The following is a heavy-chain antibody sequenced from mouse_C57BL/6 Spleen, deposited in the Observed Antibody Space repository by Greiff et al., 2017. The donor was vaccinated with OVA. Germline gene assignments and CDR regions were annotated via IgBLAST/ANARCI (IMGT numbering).Heavy chain of an antibody. V-gene: IGHV1-26*01. D-gene: IGHD4-1*01. CDR2: INPNNGGT. Sequence: VQLQQSGPELVKPGASVKISCKASGYTFTDYYMNWVKQSHGKSLEWIGDINPNNGGTSYNQKFKGKATLTVDKSSSTAYMELRSLTSEDSAVYYCGSPNWDGAWFAYWGQGTLVTVSA. CDR1: GYTFTDYY. J-gene: IGHJ3*01. CDR3: GSPNWDGAWFAY.